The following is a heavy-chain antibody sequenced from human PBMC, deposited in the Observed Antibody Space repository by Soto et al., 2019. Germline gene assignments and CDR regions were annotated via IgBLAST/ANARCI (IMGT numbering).Heavy chain of an antibody. D-gene: IGHD3-10*01. V-gene: IGHV4-59*01. CDR2: IDYSGST. CDR1: GGSISSYY. J-gene: IGHJ6*02. CDR3: ARDEGSKVRGARAYYYGMDV. Sequence: QVQLQESGPGLVKPSETLSLTCTVSGGSISSYYWSWIRQPPGKGLEWIGYIDYSGSTNYNPSLMSRVTISVDSSKNKFSLKLISVTAADTAVYYCARDEGSKVRGARAYYYGMDVWGQGTTVTVSS.